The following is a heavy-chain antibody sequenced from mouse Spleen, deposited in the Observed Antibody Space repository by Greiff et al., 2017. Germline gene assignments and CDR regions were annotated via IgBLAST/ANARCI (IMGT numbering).Heavy chain of an antibody. CDR1: GYSFTDYN. CDR2: INPNYGTT. J-gene: IGHJ2*01. V-gene: IGHV1-39*01. CDR3: ARSVITTVVALRFDY. Sequence: VQLQQSGPELVKSGASVKISCKASGYSFTDYNMNWVKQSNGKSLEWIGVINPNYGTTSYNQKFKGKATLTVDQSSSTAYMQLNSLTSEDSAVYYCARSVITTVVALRFDYWGQGTTLTVSS. D-gene: IGHD1-1*01.